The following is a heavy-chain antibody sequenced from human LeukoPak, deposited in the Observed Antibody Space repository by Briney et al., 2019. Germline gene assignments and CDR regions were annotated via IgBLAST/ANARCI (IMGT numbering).Heavy chain of an antibody. CDR3: AKGDYGDYVGPWFDP. V-gene: IGHV3-23*01. CDR2: ISGSGGST. J-gene: IGHJ5*02. D-gene: IGHD4-17*01. CDR1: GFTFSSYA. Sequence: GGSLRLSCAASGFTFSSYAMSWVRQAPGKGLEWASAISGSGGSTYYADSVKGRFTISRDNSKNTLYLQMNSLRAEDTAVYYCAKGDYGDYVGPWFDPWGQGTLVTVSS.